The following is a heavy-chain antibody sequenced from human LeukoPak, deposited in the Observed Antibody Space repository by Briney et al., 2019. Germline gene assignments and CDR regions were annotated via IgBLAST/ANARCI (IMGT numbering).Heavy chain of an antibody. V-gene: IGHV3-23*01. CDR1: GFTFSSYA. J-gene: IGHJ4*02. CDR3: AKGAYSSSRRDY. D-gene: IGHD6-6*01. CDR2: MSGSGGST. Sequence: PGGSLRLSRAASGFTFSSYAMAWVRQAPGKGLEWVSAMSGSGGSTYYAGSVRGRFTIPRDNYKNTLYLQMNSLRAEDTAVYYCAKGAYSSSRRDYWGQGTLVTVS.